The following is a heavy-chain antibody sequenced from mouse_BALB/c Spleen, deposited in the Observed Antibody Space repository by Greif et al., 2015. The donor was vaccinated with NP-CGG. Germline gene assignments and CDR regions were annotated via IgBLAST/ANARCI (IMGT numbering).Heavy chain of an antibody. J-gene: IGHJ2*01. CDR2: INPSNGRT. CDR3: ARGSWFDY. CDR1: GYTFTSYW. V-gene: IGHV1S81*02. Sequence: LMESGAELVKPGASVKLSCKASGYTFTSYWMHWVKQRPGQGLEWIGEINPSNGRTNYNEKFKSKATLTVDKSSSTAYMQLSSLTSEDSAVYYCARGSWFDYWGQGTTLTVSS.